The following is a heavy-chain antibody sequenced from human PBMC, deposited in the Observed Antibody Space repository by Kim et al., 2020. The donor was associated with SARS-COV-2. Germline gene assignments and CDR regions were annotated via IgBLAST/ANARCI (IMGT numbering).Heavy chain of an antibody. D-gene: IGHD4-17*01. CDR2: ISSDGRDE. CDR1: GFTFSSST. V-gene: IGHV3-30*04. Sequence: GGSLRLSCAASGFTFSSSTLHWVRQAPGKGLEWVAAISSDGRDEFYADSVKGRFTISRDNSKNTLYVQMNSLRAEDTAVYFCAREGGYGSHHDAFDIWGQGTLVTVSS. CDR3: AREGGYGSHHDAFDI. J-gene: IGHJ3*02.